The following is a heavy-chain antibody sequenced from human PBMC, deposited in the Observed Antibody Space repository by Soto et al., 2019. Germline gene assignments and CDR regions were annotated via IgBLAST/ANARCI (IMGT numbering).Heavy chain of an antibody. V-gene: IGHV3-30*18. J-gene: IGHJ6*02. CDR3: AKTKYFDWSHPMGYYYGMDV. CDR1: GFTFSSYG. D-gene: IGHD3-9*01. CDR2: ISYDGSNK. Sequence: GGSLRLSCAASGFTFSSYGMHWVRLAPGKGLEWVAVISYDGSNKYYADSVKGRFTISRDNSKNTLYLQMNSLRAEDTAVYYCAKTKYFDWSHPMGYYYGMDVWGQGTTVTVSS.